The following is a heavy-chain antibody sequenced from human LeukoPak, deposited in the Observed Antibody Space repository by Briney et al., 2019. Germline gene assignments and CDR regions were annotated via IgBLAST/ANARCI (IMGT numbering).Heavy chain of an antibody. V-gene: IGHV4-39*02. J-gene: IGHJ5*02. Sequence: PWETLTLTCTVSGGPVSTSSYHWGWIRQPPGRGLEWIGSMYYSGINYYNASLKSRVIISVDTTNNQCSLKQSSVTAADAAAYYCARETNIVVVVAAIPPNWFDPWGQGTLVTVSS. CDR1: GGPVSTSSYH. CDR3: ARETNIVVVVAAIPPNWFDP. CDR2: MYYSGIN. D-gene: IGHD2-15*01.